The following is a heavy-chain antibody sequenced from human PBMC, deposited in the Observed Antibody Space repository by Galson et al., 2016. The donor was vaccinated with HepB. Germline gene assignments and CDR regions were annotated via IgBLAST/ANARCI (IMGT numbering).Heavy chain of an antibody. CDR2: TTNKANSYTT. Sequence: SLRLSCAASGITFSDHYIDWVRQAPGKGLEWIVRTTNKANSYTTQYAASVKGRFTMSRDDSKNLLYLQMNSLGSEDTAMYYCAAEGAARYLEDWGQGTLVTVSS. CDR3: AAEGAARYLED. J-gene: IGHJ4*02. V-gene: IGHV3-72*01. D-gene: IGHD1-26*01. CDR1: GITFSDHY.